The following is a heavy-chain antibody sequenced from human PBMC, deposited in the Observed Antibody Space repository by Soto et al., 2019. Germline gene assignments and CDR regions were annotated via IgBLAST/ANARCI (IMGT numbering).Heavy chain of an antibody. V-gene: IGHV4-59*01. Sequence: TSETLSLTCTVSGGSISSYYWSWIRQPPGKGLEWIGYNYYSGSTNYNPSLKSRVNISVDTSKNQFSLKLSSVTAADTAVYYCGSLTTDLYDILTGFSGRYYYYYMDVWGKGTTVTVSS. D-gene: IGHD3-9*01. CDR3: GSLTTDLYDILTGFSGRYYYYYMDV. CDR2: NYYSGST. CDR1: GGSISSYY. J-gene: IGHJ6*03.